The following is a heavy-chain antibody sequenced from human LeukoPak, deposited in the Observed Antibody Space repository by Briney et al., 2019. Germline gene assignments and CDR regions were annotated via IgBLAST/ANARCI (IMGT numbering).Heavy chain of an antibody. CDR2: ISYDGSNK. V-gene: IGHV3-30*03. D-gene: IGHD2-8*01. CDR1: GFTFSSYG. CDR3: ARVGINSGAVYYFDY. J-gene: IGHJ4*02. Sequence: GRSLRLSCAASGFTFSSYGMHWVRQAPGKGLEWVAVISYDGSNKYYADSVKGRFTISRDNSRNTLYLQMNSLRAEDTAVYYCARVGINSGAVYYFDYWGQGTLVTVSS.